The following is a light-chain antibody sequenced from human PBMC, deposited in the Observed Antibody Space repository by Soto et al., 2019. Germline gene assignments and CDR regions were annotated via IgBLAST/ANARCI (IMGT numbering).Light chain of an antibody. CDR2: GAS. CDR1: HSVSSR. CDR3: QHYTNRPLT. Sequence: EIVMTQSPATLSVSPGERATLSCRASHSVSSRLAWYQQKPGQAPRLLIYGASTRATGLPARFSGSGSGTEFTLTISSLQSEDVAFYYCQHYTNRPLTFGGGTKVEIK. V-gene: IGKV3-15*01. J-gene: IGKJ4*01.